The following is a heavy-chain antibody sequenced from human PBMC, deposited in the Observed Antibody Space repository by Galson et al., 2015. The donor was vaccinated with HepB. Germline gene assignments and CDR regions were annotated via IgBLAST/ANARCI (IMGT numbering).Heavy chain of an antibody. V-gene: IGHV1-8*01. J-gene: IGHJ4*02. CDR1: GYTFTSYD. CDR2: MNPNSGNT. CDR3: AKPYYYDSSGQSPFDY. Sequence: SVKVSCKASGYTFTSYDINWVRQATGQGLEWMGWMNPNSGNTGYAQKFRGRVTMTRNTSISTAYMELSSLRSEDTAVYYCAKPYYYDSSGQSPFDYWGQGTLVTVSS. D-gene: IGHD3-22*01.